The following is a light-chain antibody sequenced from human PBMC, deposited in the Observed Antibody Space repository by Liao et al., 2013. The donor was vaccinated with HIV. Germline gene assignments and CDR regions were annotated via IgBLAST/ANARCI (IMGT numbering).Light chain of an antibody. Sequence: SYELTQPPSVSVSPGQTASITCSGDKLGDKYACWYQQKPGQSPVLVIYQDSKRPSGIPERFSGSNSGNTATLTISGTQAMDEADYYCQVWDSRVLFGGGTKLTVL. CDR1: KLGDKY. V-gene: IGLV3-1*01. CDR2: QDS. J-gene: IGLJ2*01. CDR3: QVWDSRVL.